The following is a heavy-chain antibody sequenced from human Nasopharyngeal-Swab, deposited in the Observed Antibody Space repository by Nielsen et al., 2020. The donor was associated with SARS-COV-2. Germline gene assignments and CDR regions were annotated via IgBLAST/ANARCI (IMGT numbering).Heavy chain of an antibody. V-gene: IGHV1-69*06. Sequence: SVKVSCKASGGTFSSYAISWVRQAPGQGLEWMGGIIPIFGTANYAQNFQGRVTMTGNTSISTAYMELTGLRSEDTAVYYCARSYTAMALFDYWGQGTLVTVSS. D-gene: IGHD5-18*01. CDR2: IIPIFGTA. J-gene: IGHJ4*02. CDR1: GGTFSSYA. CDR3: ARSYTAMALFDY.